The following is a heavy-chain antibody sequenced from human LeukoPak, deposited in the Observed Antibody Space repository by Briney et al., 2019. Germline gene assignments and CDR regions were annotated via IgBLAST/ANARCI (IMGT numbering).Heavy chain of an antibody. V-gene: IGHV4-30-2*01. D-gene: IGHD3-3*01. CDR3: ARGKRRITIFGVANNWFDP. CDR2: IYHSGST. Sequence: PSETLSLTWAVSGGSISSGGYSWSWIRQPPGKGLEWIGYIYHSGSTYYNPSLKSRVTISVDRSKNQFSLKLSSVTAADTAVYYCARGKRRITIFGVANNWFDPWGQGTLVTVSS. CDR1: GGSISSGGYS. J-gene: IGHJ5*02.